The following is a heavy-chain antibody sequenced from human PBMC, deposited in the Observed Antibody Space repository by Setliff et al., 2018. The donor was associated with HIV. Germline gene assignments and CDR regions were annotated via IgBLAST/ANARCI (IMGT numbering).Heavy chain of an antibody. D-gene: IGHD2-2*01. CDR2: FYADDEK. J-gene: IGHJ5*02. Sequence: SGPTLVNPTQSLTLTCTFSGPPLPVAGVGVRWIRQPPGKALEWLALFYADDEKYYSPSLKRRLTVTSDTSRTQFVLTMSDMDRVDTATYYGVYSPSTYSSWFDPWGQGILVTVSS. CDR3: VYSPSTYSSWFDP. CDR1: GPPLPVAGVG. V-gene: IGHV2-5*02.